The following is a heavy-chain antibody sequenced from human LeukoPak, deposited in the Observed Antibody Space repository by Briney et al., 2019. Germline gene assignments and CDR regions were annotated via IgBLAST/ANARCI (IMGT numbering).Heavy chain of an antibody. J-gene: IGHJ6*03. CDR2: INTNTGKS. V-gene: IGHV7-4-1*04. D-gene: IGHD2-21*02. CDR1: GYTFTYYG. CDR3: ARSRRVVVPSSLNAADDYYYYLDL. Sequence: ASVKVSCKASGYTFTYYGLTWVRQAPGQGLECLGGINTNTGKSTYAQGFTGRFVFSFDTSVSMAYLQITSLTAEDTAIYFCARSRRVVVPSSLNAADDYYYYLDLWGKGTTVTVSS.